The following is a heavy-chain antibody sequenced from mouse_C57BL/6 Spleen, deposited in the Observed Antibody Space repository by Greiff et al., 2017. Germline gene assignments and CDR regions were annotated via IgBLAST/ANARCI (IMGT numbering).Heavy chain of an antibody. V-gene: IGHV5-4*01. CDR1: GFTFSSYA. CDR3: ARDRGNYVAMDY. CDR2: ISDGGSYT. Sequence: EVKLMESGGGLVKPGGSLKLSCAASGFTFSSYAMSWVRQTPEKRLEWVATISDGGSYTYYPDNVKGRFTISRDNAKNNLYLQMSHLKSEDTAMYYCARDRGNYVAMDYWGQGTSVTVSS. D-gene: IGHD1-1*01. J-gene: IGHJ4*01.